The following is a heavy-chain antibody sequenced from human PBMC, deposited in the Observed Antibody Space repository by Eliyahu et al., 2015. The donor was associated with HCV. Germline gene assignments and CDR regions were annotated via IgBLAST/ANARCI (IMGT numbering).Heavy chain of an antibody. J-gene: IGHJ3*02. CDR3: VRAMGYGHGMFDM. CDR2: VKPDESEK. V-gene: IGHV3-7*01. D-gene: IGHD2-15*01. Sequence: EVQLVESGGALVQPGGSLRLSXXASGFMFSDYWMTWIRQAPGKGLEWVANVKPDESEKLYVGSVKGRFTISRDNAKNSLFLQMNNLRVDDTAVYYCVRAMGYGHGMFDMWGQGTLVTVSS. CDR1: GFMFSDYW.